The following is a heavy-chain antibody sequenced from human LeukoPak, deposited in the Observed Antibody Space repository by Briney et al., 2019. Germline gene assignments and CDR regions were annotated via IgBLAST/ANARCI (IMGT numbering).Heavy chain of an antibody. CDR3: ARAGSYRGYFDY. D-gene: IGHD1-26*01. J-gene: IGHJ4*02. CDR1: GDSITNHY. Sequence: SETLSLTCIVSGDSITNHYWSLIRRPPGKGLEWIGYIYYTGSTNNTSLKSRVTISVDTSKNQFSLKLSSVTAADTAVYYCARAGSYRGYFDYWGQGTLVTVSS. CDR2: IYYTGST. V-gene: IGHV4-59*11.